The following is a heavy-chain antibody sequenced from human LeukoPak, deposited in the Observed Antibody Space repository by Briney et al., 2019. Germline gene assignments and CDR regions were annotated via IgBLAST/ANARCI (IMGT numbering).Heavy chain of an antibody. V-gene: IGHV3-11*01. CDR1: GFTFSDYY. CDR3: ARDLFGMAYYFDF. CDR2: ISSSGSSTI. J-gene: IGHJ4*02. Sequence: GGSLRLSCAASGFTFSDYYTSWIRQAPGKGQEWVSYISSSGSSTIYYADSVKGGFTISRDNAKNSLYLPVNSLRAEDTAVYYCARDLFGMAYYFDFWGQGTLVTVSS. D-gene: IGHD3-16*01.